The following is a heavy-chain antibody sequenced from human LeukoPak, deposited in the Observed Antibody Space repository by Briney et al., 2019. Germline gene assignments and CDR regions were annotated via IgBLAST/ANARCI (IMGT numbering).Heavy chain of an antibody. V-gene: IGHV1-69*04. CDR2: IIPILGIA. Sequence: SVKVSCKASGGTFSIYAISWVRQAPGQGLEWMGRIIPILGIANYAQKFQGRVTITADKSTSTAYMELSNLRSEDTAVYYCARDEAIAAAGPEKYYFDYWGQGTLVTVSS. D-gene: IGHD6-13*01. CDR1: GGTFSIYA. J-gene: IGHJ4*02. CDR3: ARDEAIAAAGPEKYYFDY.